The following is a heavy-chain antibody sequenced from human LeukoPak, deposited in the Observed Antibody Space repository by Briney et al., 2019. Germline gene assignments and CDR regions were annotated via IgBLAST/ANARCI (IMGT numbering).Heavy chain of an antibody. V-gene: IGHV4-39*01. D-gene: IGHD3-22*01. CDR2: IYYRGNT. J-gene: IGHJ4*02. CDR3: ARASSGYYWDFDY. Sequence: PSETLSLICTVSGDSISSYNYFWGWIRQPPGKGLEWVGSIYYRGNTYYNLSLKSRVTLSADTSKNQFSLKVTSVTAADTAVYYCARASSGYYWDFDYWGQGALVTVSS. CDR1: GDSISSYNYF.